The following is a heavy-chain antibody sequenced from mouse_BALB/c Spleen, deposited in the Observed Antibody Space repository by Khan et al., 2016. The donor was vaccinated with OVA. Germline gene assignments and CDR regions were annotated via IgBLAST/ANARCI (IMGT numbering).Heavy chain of an antibody. CDR1: GYSITSGYG. D-gene: IGHD1-2*01. CDR2: ISYSGST. V-gene: IGHV3-2*02. J-gene: IGHJ2*01. Sequence: VQLQQSGPGLVKPSQSLSLTCTVTGYSITSGYGWNWIRQFPGNKLEWMGYISYSGSTNYNPSLKSRISITRDTSENQFFLQLNSVTTEDTATYYCARTARIKYWGQGTTLTVSS. CDR3: ARTARIKY.